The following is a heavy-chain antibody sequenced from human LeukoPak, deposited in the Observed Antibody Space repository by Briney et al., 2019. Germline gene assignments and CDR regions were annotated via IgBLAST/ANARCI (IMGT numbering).Heavy chain of an antibody. CDR2: IYHSGST. Sequence: PSETLSLTCAVSGYSISSGYYWGWIRQPPGKGLEWIGSIYHSGSTYYNPPLKSRVTISVDTSKNQFSLKLSSVTAADTAVYYCARGSSGWYLVDHWGQGTLITVSS. V-gene: IGHV4-38-2*01. CDR1: GYSISSGYY. D-gene: IGHD6-19*01. J-gene: IGHJ4*02. CDR3: ARGSSGWYLVDH.